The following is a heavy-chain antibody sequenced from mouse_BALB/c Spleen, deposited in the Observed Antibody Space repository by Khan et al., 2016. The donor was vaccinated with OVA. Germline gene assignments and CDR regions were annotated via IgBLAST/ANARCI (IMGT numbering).Heavy chain of an antibody. CDR2: INPSNGYT. J-gene: IGHJ3*01. D-gene: IGHD2-14*01. CDR1: GYTFTSYT. V-gene: IGHV1-4*01. Sequence: QMQLEESGAELARPGASVKMSCKASGYTFTSYTIHWIKLRPGQGLEWIGFINPSNGYTNYNQKFKDKATLTADKSSTTVYMQLSSLTSDDSAVYNCVRDGAYHRNDGWVAYWGQGTLVTVSA. CDR3: VRDGAYHRNDGWVAY.